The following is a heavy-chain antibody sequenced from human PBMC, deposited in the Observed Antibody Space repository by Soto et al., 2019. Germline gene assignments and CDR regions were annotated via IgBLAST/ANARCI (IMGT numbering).Heavy chain of an antibody. D-gene: IGHD2-2*01. Sequence: QVQLQESGPGLVKPSQTLSLTCTVSGDSISSGNYFWTWIRQHPEKGLEWIGSIYYSGSTYYNPSLKNRITISVDTSKNRFSLKLTSVTAADTAGYYCARVICTSITCYFPGWFDPWGRGTLVTVSS. CDR1: GDSISSGNYF. V-gene: IGHV4-31*03. CDR3: ARVICTSITCYFPGWFDP. CDR2: IYYSGST. J-gene: IGHJ5*02.